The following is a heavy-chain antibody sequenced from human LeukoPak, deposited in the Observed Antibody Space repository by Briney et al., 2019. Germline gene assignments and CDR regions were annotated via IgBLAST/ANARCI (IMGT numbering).Heavy chain of an antibody. V-gene: IGHV1-46*01. CDR1: GYTFTSYY. CDR3: ARDGFSSSPPKPHFDY. CDR2: INPSGGST. Sequence: ASVKVSCKASGYTFTSYYMHWVRQAPGQGLEWMGIINPSGGSTSYAQKFQGRVTMTRDMSTSTVYMELSSLRSEDTAVYYCARDGFSSSPPKPHFDYWGQGTLVTVSS. J-gene: IGHJ4*02. D-gene: IGHD2-2*01.